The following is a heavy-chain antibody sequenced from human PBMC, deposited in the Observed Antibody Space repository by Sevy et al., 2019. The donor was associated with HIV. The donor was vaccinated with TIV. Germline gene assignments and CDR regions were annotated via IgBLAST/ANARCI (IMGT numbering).Heavy chain of an antibody. CDR1: GFSVTSNY. CDR3: ARSYRGVKAYYFDN. CDR2: IYSGGGT. Sequence: QLGGSLRLSCAASGFSVTSNYITWVRQVPGKGLEWVSIIYSGGGTYYTDTVKGRFSISRDTSKNTIYLQMNSLRAEDTAVYYCARSYRGVKAYYFDNWGQGTPVTVSS. J-gene: IGHJ4*02. V-gene: IGHV3-53*01. D-gene: IGHD3-10*01.